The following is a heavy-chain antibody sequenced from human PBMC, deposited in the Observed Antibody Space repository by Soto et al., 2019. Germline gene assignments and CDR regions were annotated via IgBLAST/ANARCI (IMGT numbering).Heavy chain of an antibody. CDR2: ISYDGSNK. J-gene: IGHJ4*02. V-gene: IGHV3-30*18. CDR1: GFTFGSYG. D-gene: IGHD5-18*01. CDR3: AKNSGYSYGFPFEY. Sequence: QVQLVESGGGVVQPGRSLRLSCAASGFTFGSYGMHWVRQAPGKGLEWVALISYDGSNKYYADSVKGRFTISRDNSRNTLYLQMNSLRAEDTAVYYCAKNSGYSYGFPFEYRGQGTLVTVSS.